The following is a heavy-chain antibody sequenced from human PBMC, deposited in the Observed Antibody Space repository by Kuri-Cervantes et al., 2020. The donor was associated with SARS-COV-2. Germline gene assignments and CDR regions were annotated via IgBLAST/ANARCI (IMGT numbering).Heavy chain of an antibody. D-gene: IGHD2-2*01. CDR2: IYWDDDK. CDR3: AHTRYCSSTSCYWFDP. V-gene: IGHV2-5*02. Sequence: SGPTLVKPTQALTLTCTFSGFSLSTSGVGVGWIRQPPGKALEWLALIYWDDDKRYSPSLKSRLTITKDTSTNQVVLTMTNMDPVDTATYYCAHTRYCSSTSCYWFDPWGQGTLVTVSS. CDR1: GFSLSTSGVG. J-gene: IGHJ5*02.